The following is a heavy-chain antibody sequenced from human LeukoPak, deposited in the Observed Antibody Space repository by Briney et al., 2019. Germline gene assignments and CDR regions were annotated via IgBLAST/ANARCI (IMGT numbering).Heavy chain of an antibody. CDR3: ARGDYENHGYQTR. CDR2: INTNTGNP. D-gene: IGHD3-22*01. Sequence: ASVKVSCKASGYIFTSYVLHWVRQAPGQGLEWMGWINTNTGNPTYAQGFTGRFVFSLDTSVSTAYLQISSLKADDTAMYYCARGDYENHGYQTRWGQGTLVTVSS. CDR1: GYIFTSYV. V-gene: IGHV7-4-1*02. J-gene: IGHJ4*02.